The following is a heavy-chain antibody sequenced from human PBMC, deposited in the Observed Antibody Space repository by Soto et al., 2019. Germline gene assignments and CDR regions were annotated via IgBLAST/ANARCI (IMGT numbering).Heavy chain of an antibody. CDR1: GFTFSSYD. CDR3: ARGYCSGGSCYDYYYYYMDV. Sequence: SGGSLRLSCAASGFTFSSYDMHWVRQATGKGLEWVSAIGTAGDTYYPGSVKGRFTISRENAKNSLYLQMNSLRAGDTAVYYCARGYCSGGSCYDYYYYYMDVWGKGTTVTVSS. J-gene: IGHJ6*03. D-gene: IGHD2-15*01. CDR2: IGTAGDT. V-gene: IGHV3-13*01.